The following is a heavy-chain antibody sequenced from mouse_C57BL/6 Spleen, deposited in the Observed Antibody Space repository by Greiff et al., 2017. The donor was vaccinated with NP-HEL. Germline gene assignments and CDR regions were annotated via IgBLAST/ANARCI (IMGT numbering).Heavy chain of an antibody. V-gene: IGHV1-15*01. Sequence: QVQLQQSGAELVRPGASVTLSCKASGYTFTDYEMHWVKQTPVHGLEWIGAIDPETGGTAYNQKFKGKAILTADKSSSTAYMELRSLTSEDSAVYYCTRRGPTVVASYYFDDWGQGTTLTVSS. D-gene: IGHD1-1*01. CDR2: IDPETGGT. CDR3: TRRGPTVVASYYFDD. CDR1: GYTFTDYE. J-gene: IGHJ2*01.